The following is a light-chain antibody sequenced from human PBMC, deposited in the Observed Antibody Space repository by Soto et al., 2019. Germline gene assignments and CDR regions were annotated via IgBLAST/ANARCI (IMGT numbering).Light chain of an antibody. V-gene: IGLV1-44*01. J-gene: IGLJ2*01. CDR1: SSNIGKNT. CDR3: ATWDDSLSILV. CDR2: STN. Sequence: QSVLTQPPSVSGTPGQRVPISCSGSSSNIGKNTVNWYQQLPGAAPRLLIYSTNQRPSGVPDRFSGSKSGTSASLAISGLQSDDEADYYCATWDDSLSILVFGGGTKVTVL.